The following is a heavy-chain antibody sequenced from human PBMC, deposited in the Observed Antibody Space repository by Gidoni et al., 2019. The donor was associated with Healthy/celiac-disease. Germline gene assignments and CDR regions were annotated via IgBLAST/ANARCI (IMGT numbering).Heavy chain of an antibody. CDR1: GGSTSSYY. D-gene: IGHD1-26*01. Sequence: QVQLQESGPGLVKPSEPLSPTCTVSGGSTSSYYWSWIRQPPGKGLGWIGYIYYSGSTNYNPSLKSRVTISVDTSKNQFALKLSAVTAADTAVYYCARDLAYSGSYDAFDIWGQGTMVTVSS. CDR2: IYYSGST. CDR3: ARDLAYSGSYDAFDI. J-gene: IGHJ3*02. V-gene: IGHV4-59*01.